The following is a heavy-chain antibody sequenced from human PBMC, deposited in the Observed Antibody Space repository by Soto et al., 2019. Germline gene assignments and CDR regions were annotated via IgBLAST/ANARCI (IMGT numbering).Heavy chain of an antibody. CDR1: GFTFSSYA. CDR2: ISGSGGST. Sequence: GGSLRLSCAASGFTFSSYAMSWVRQAPGKGLEWVSAISGSGGSTYYADSVKGRFTISRDNSKNTLYLQMNSLRAEDTGVYYWAEIPSGSSTSVSYYYYYYRMDVLGQGTTVTVSS. V-gene: IGHV3-23*01. D-gene: IGHD2-2*01. CDR3: AEIPSGSSTSVSYYYYYYRMDV. J-gene: IGHJ6*02.